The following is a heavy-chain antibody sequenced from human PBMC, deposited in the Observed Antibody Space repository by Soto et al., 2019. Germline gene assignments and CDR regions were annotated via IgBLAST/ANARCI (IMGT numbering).Heavy chain of an antibody. J-gene: IGHJ6*02. Sequence: QVQLQESGPGLVKPSETLSLTCTVSGDSVSSYYWSWIRQPPGKTLEWIGYIYVSGSTNYNPSLQSRVTISRDTSKNQFSLELKSVTAADTAVYYCARGVLRYYYYGMDVWGQGTTVTVSS. CDR2: IYVSGST. CDR3: ARGVLRYYYYGMDV. V-gene: IGHV4-59*02. CDR1: GDSVSSYY.